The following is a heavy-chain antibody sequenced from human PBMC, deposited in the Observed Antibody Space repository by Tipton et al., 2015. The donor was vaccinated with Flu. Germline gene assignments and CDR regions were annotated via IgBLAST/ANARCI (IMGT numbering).Heavy chain of an antibody. CDR3: ARVRVRPDPYYYGMDV. V-gene: IGHV1-2*02. CDR2: INPNSGGT. D-gene: IGHD4/OR15-4a*01. J-gene: IGHJ6*02. CDR1: GYTFTGYY. Sequence: QSGAEVKKPGASVKVSCKASGYTFTGYYMHWVRQAPGQGLEWMGWINPNSGGTNYAQKFRGRVTMTRGTSISTAYMELSRLRSDDTAVYYCARVRVRPDPYYYGMDVWGQGTTITVSS.